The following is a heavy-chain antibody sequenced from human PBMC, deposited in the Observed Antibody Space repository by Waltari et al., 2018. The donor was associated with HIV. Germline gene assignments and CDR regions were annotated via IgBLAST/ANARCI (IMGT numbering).Heavy chain of an antibody. V-gene: IGHV4-34*01. J-gene: IGHJ2*01. CDR3: ARWEGYFDV. D-gene: IGHD1-26*01. CDR2: INYNGVT. CDR1: VRCVSGHH. Sequence: QHLGAALLKPAATLPPPCAVDVRCVSGHHWSWIRQSPGKGLEWIGEINYNGVTNYNSSLKSRVTISVDASKNQFSLRLTSLTAADTGVYFCARWEGYFDVWGRGT.